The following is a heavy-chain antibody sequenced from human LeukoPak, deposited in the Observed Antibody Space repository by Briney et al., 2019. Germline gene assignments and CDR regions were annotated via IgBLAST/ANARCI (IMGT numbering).Heavy chain of an antibody. CDR1: GYTLTSYY. D-gene: IGHD2-15*01. J-gene: IGHJ4*02. CDR2: INPNDATT. CDR3: ARVDCSGGSCYRFDY. V-gene: IGHV1-46*01. Sequence: GASVKVSCKASGYTLTSYYMQWVRQALGQGLEWMGIINPNDATTSSARKFQGRVTMTRDTSTSTVYMELRSLTSEDTAVYYCARVDCSGGSCYRFDYWGQGTLVTVSS.